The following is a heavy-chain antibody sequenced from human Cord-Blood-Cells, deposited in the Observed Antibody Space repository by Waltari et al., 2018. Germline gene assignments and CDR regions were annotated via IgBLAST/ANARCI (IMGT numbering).Heavy chain of an antibody. Sequence: QLQLQESGPGLVKPSETLSLTCTVSGGSISSSSYYWGWIRQSPGKGLEWIGCIYYSGSTYYDPSLKGRVTISVDTSKNQFSLKLSSVTAADTAVYYCARQRGWDAFDIWGQGTMVTVSS. V-gene: IGHV4-39*07. D-gene: IGHD1-26*01. CDR2: IYYSGST. J-gene: IGHJ3*02. CDR3: ARQRGWDAFDI. CDR1: GGSISSSSYY.